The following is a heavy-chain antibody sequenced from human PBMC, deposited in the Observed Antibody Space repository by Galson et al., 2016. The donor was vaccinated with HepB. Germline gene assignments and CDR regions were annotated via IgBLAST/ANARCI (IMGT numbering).Heavy chain of an antibody. V-gene: IGHV3-64D*08. CDR1: GFTFSRYA. CDR2: MSSNGGTT. CDR3: VKDRYGDLYYFDC. J-gene: IGHJ4*02. D-gene: IGHD4-17*01. Sequence: SLRLSCAASGFTFSRYAMHWVRQTPGKGLEYVSAMSSNGGTTYYADSVKGRFTISRDNSKNTLYLQMSSLRAEDTAVYYCVKDRYGDLYYFDCWGQGTLVTVSS.